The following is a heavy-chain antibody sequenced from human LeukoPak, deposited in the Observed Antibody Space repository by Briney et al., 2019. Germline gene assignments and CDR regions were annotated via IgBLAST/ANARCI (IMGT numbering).Heavy chain of an antibody. CDR1: GYTFTSYA. CDR2: INAGNGNT. D-gene: IGHD3-3*01. V-gene: IGHV1-3*01. Sequence: PGGSLRLSCAASGYTFTSYAMHWVRQAPGQRLEWMGWINAGNGNTKYSQKFQGRVTITRDTSASTAYMELSSLRSEDTAVYYCARAQAIDRFLEWSDDWGQGTLVTVSS. J-gene: IGHJ4*02. CDR3: ARAQAIDRFLEWSDD.